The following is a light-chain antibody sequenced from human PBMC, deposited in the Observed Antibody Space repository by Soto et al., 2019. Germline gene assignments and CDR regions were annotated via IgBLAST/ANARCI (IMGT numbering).Light chain of an antibody. CDR1: QSISSY. V-gene: IGKV1-39*01. J-gene: IGKJ4*01. Sequence: DIQMTQSPSSLSASVGDRVTITCRASQSISSYLNWYQQKPGKAPKLLIYGASTRATGIQARFSGSRSGPEFTLTINSLQSEDFAIYYCKPYNNWPLTFGGGTKVDIK. CDR3: KPYNNWPLT. CDR2: GAS.